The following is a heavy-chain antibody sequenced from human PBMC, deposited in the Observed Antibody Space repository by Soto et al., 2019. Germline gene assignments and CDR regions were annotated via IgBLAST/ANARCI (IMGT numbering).Heavy chain of an antibody. CDR1: GGTFSSYT. V-gene: IGHV1-69*13. Sequence: SVKVSCKASGGTFSSYTISWVRQAPGQGLEWMGGIIPIFGTANYAQKIQGKVTITADESTSTAYMVLSSLRSEYTAVYYCARGNHRWLQLWYFDLWGRGTLVTVSS. J-gene: IGHJ2*01. CDR2: IIPIFGTA. CDR3: ARGNHRWLQLWYFDL. D-gene: IGHD5-12*01.